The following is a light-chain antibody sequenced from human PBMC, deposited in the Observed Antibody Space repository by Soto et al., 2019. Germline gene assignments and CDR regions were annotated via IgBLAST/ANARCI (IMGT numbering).Light chain of an antibody. V-gene: IGLV1-40*01. CDR2: GNS. CDR3: TSYAGGNILV. CDR1: RSNIGAGYD. Sequence: QSVLTQPPSVSGAPGQRVTFSCTGSRSNIGAGYDVHWYQQFAGTAPKLLIYGNSNRPSGVPDRFSGSKSGTSASLAITGLQAEDEADYYCTSYAGGNILVFGGGTKLTVL. J-gene: IGLJ2*01.